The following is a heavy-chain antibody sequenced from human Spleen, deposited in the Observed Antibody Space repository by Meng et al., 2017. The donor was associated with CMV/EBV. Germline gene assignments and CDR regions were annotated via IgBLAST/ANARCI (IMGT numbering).Heavy chain of an antibody. J-gene: IGHJ5*02. CDR1: GLPFPAVG. CDR2: VGGSAATR. V-gene: IGHV3-23*01. Sequence: SGLPFPAVGVSSLGQAPGEGLGWLSSVGGSAATRSYAGAVRGRYTISRDNSKSTLYLQMQRLRAEDTAVYYCARYVESWSTEPLDPWGQGTLVTVSS. D-gene: IGHD4-11*01. CDR3: ARYVESWSTEPLDP.